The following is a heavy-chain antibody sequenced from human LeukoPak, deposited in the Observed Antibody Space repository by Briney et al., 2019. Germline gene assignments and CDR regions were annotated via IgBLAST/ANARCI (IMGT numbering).Heavy chain of an antibody. CDR3: ARGRSYYDSTGYAY. CDR2: IYYSGST. Sequence: PSETLSLTCTVSGGSMSSYYWSWIRQPPGKGVQWIGYIYYSGSTNYNPSLKSRVTISVDTSKNQFSLKLTSVSAADTAVYYCARGRSYYDSTGYAYWGQGTQVTVSS. V-gene: IGHV4-59*12. CDR1: GGSMSSYY. J-gene: IGHJ4*02. D-gene: IGHD3-22*01.